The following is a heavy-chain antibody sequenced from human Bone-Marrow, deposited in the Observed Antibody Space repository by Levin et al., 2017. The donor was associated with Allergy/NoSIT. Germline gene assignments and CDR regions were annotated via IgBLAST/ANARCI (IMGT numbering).Heavy chain of an antibody. CDR3: ARELKLNWHEYYFDY. V-gene: IGHV3-53*01. CDR1: GFTVSSNY. Sequence: GGSLRLSCAASGFTVSSNYMSWVRQAPGKGLEWVSVIYSGGSTYYADSVKGRFTISRDNSKNTLYLQMNSLRAEDTAVYYCARELKLNWHEYYFDYWGQGTLVTVSS. CDR2: IYSGGST. J-gene: IGHJ4*02. D-gene: IGHD1-1*01.